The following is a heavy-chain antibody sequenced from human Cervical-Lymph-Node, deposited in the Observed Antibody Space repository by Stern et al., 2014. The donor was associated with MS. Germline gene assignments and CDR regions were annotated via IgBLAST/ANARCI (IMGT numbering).Heavy chain of an antibody. J-gene: IGHJ5*02. Sequence: VQLVESGAEVKKPGASVKVSCKASGYTFTSYAMHWVRQAPGQRLEWMGWINAGNGNTKYSQKFQGRVTITRDTSASTAYMELSSLRSEDTAVYYCARDGYCSGGSCYGWFDPWGQGTLVTVSS. D-gene: IGHD2-15*01. V-gene: IGHV1-3*01. CDR2: INAGNGNT. CDR1: GYTFTSYA. CDR3: ARDGYCSGGSCYGWFDP.